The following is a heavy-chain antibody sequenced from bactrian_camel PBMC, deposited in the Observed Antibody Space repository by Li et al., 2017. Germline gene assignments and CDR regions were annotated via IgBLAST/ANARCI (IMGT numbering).Heavy chain of an antibody. CDR2: IMPDGFT. D-gene: IGHD1*01. J-gene: IGHJ4*01. Sequence: HVQLVESGGGSVQAGGSRRLSCAVAGSIDGRNCMAWFRQAPGKERELVSFIMPDGFTKYADSVQGRFTTSQDNAKNMLYLQMDSLQIEDTAVYYCVKPNPDARGGFDHWGQGTQVTVS. CDR3: VKPNPDARGGFDH. V-gene: IGHV3S53*01. CDR1: GSIDGRNC.